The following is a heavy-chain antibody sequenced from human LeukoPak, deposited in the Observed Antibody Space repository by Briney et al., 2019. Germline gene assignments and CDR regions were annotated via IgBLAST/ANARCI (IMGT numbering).Heavy chain of an antibody. J-gene: IGHJ4*02. CDR2: ISGSGGST. D-gene: IGHD1-1*01. V-gene: IGHV3-23*01. CDR1: GFTFSSYS. CDR3: ARWNLGSDY. Sequence: GGSLRLSCAASGFTFSSYSMGWVRQAPGKGLEWVSAISGSGGSTYYADSVKGRFTISRDNAKNSLYLQMNSLRAEDTGVYYCARWNLGSDYWGQGTLVTVSS.